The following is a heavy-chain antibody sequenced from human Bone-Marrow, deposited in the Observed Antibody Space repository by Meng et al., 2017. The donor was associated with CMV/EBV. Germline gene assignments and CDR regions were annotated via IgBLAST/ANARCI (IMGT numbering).Heavy chain of an antibody. Sequence: LSLTCAVYGGSFSGYYWSWVRQAPGKGLEWVSGISWNSGTIGYADSVKGRFTISRDNAKNSLYLQMNSLRAEDTALYYCAKGGGGYYYSGMDVWGQGTTVTVSS. CDR2: ISWNSGTI. V-gene: IGHV3-9*01. CDR3: AKGGGGYYYSGMDV. D-gene: IGHD2-15*01. CDR1: GGSFSGYY. J-gene: IGHJ6*02.